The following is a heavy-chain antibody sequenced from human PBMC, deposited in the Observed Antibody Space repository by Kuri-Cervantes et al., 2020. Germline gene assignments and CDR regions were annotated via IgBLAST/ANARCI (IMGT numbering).Heavy chain of an antibody. CDR1: AFTFEDYG. CDR2: INWNGDTT. V-gene: IGHV3-20*04. D-gene: IGHD3-16*01. Sequence: GESLKISCAAPAFTFEDYGMSWVRQVAGKGLEWVCSINWNGDTTYYADSVKGRFTISRDNAKKSLYLQMNSLRAEDTAVYYCARDRGFMFDYCAQGTLVTVSS. J-gene: IGHJ4*02. CDR3: ARDRGFMFDY.